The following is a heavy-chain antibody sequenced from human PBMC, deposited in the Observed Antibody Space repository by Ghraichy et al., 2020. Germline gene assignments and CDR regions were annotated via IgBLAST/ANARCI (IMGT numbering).Heavy chain of an antibody. Sequence: GGSLRLSCAASGFTFSSYAMHWVRQAPGKGLEWVAVISYDGSNKYYADSVKGRFTISRDNSKNTLYLQMNSLRAEDTAVYYCASNSLITMVRGVINPPFDYWGQGTLVTVSS. CDR1: GFTFSSYA. V-gene: IGHV3-30*04. D-gene: IGHD3-10*01. J-gene: IGHJ4*02. CDR3: ASNSLITMVRGVINPPFDY. CDR2: ISYDGSNK.